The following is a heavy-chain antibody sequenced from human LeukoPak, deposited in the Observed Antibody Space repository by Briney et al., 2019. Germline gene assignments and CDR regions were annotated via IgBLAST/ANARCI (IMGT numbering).Heavy chain of an antibody. V-gene: IGHV3-48*03. CDR3: ARAALWFHY. CDR1: GFTFCSYE. J-gene: IGHJ4*02. Sequence: PGGSLRLSCAASGFTFCSYEMNWVRQAPGKGLEWVSYISSSGSTIYYADSVKGRFTISRDNAKNSLYLQMNSLRAEDTAVYYCARAALWFHYWGQGTLVTVSS. D-gene: IGHD3-10*01. CDR2: ISSSGSTI.